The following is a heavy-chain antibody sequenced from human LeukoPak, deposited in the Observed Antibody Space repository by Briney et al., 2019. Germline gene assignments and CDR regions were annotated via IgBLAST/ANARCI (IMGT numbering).Heavy chain of an antibody. Sequence: SETLSLTCSVSGGSISSYYWSWIPQPPGKGLDWIGYLFYSGNTNSNPSLKSRVTILADTSKNQFSLRLNSVTAADTAVYFCGRVRTGNTGSPEYFEDWGQGTLVTVSS. CDR1: GGSISSYY. CDR3: GRVRTGNTGSPEYFED. D-gene: IGHD5-12*01. CDR2: LFYSGNT. V-gene: IGHV4-59*01. J-gene: IGHJ1*01.